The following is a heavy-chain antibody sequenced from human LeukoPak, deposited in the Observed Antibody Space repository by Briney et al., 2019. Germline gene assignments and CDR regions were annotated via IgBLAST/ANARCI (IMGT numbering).Heavy chain of an antibody. D-gene: IGHD3-10*01. CDR2: IYYSGST. CDR3: ARDKGVGYYYYGMDV. CDR1: GGSISSYY. J-gene: IGHJ6*02. Sequence: SETLSLTCTVSGGSISSYYWSWIRQPPGKGLEWIGYIYYSGSTNYNPSLKSRVTISVDTSKNQFSLKLSSVTAADTAVYYCARDKGVGYYYYGMDVWGQGTTVTVSS. V-gene: IGHV4-59*01.